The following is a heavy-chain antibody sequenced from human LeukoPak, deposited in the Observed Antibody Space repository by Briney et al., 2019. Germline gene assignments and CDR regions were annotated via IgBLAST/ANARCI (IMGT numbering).Heavy chain of an antibody. CDR1: GYTFTSYG. V-gene: IGHV1-8*02. CDR3: ARGVDTAVIPYYYYYMDV. Sequence: GASVKVSCKASGYTFTSYGISWVRQAPGQGLEWMGWMNPNSGNTGYAQKFQGRVTMTRNTSISTAYMELSSLRSDDTAVYYCARGVDTAVIPYYYYYMDVWGIGTTVTVSS. J-gene: IGHJ6*03. CDR2: MNPNSGNT. D-gene: IGHD5-18*01.